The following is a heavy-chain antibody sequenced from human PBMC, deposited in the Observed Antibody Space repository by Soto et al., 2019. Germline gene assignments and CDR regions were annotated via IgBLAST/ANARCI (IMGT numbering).Heavy chain of an antibody. CDR2: IIPIFGTA. D-gene: IGHD3-22*01. Sequence: QVQLVQSGAEVKKPGSSVKVSCKASGGTFSSYAISWVRQAPGQGLEWMGGIIPIFGTANYAQKFQGRVTITANXXTXTXXMELSSLRSEDTAVYYCAREGLQDSSGYYLYYFDYWGQGTLVTVSS. CDR3: AREGLQDSSGYYLYYFDY. V-gene: IGHV1-69*12. J-gene: IGHJ4*02. CDR1: GGTFSSYA.